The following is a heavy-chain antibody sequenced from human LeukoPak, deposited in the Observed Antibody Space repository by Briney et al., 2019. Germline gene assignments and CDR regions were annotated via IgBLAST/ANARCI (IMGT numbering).Heavy chain of an antibody. V-gene: IGHV1-69*06. CDR1: GGTLSSYA. CDR3: ARESVDTATPFDY. CDR2: IIPIFGTE. Sequence: VASVNLSCKVSGGTLSSYAISWVPQAPGQGREWRGGIIPIFGTENYAQKFQGRVTITADKATSTAYMELSSLRSEDTAVYYCARESVDTATPFDYWGQGTLVTVSS. J-gene: IGHJ4*02. D-gene: IGHD5-18*01.